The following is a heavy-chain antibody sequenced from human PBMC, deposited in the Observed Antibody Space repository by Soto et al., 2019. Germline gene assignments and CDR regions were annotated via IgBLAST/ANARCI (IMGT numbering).Heavy chain of an antibody. CDR1: GFTFSSFG. J-gene: IGHJ4*02. CDR2: ISYDGSNK. D-gene: IGHD3-10*01. Sequence: QVQLVDSGGGVVQPGRSLRLSCSASGFTFSSFGIHWVRQAPAKGLEWVAGISYDGSNKYYADSVKGRFTISRDNSKNTLYLQMNSLRAEDTAVYYCAKVMGVRGVTSGADYWGQGTLVTVSS. CDR3: AKVMGVRGVTSGADY. V-gene: IGHV3-30*18.